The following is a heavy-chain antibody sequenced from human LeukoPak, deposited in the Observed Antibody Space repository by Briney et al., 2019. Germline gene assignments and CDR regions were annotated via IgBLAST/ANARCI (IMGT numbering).Heavy chain of an antibody. J-gene: IGHJ4*02. CDR1: GGSFSGYY. Sequence: SETLSLTCAVYGGSFSGYYWTWTRQPPGKGLEWIGEINHSGSTNYNPSLKSRVTISVDASKNQFSLRVSSVTAADTAVYYCARHGSGWYNYFDYWGQGTLVTVSS. V-gene: IGHV4-34*01. CDR3: ARHGSGWYNYFDY. D-gene: IGHD6-19*01. CDR2: INHSGST.